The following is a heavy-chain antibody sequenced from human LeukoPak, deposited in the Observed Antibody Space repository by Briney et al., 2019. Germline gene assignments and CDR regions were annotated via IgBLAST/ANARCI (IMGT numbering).Heavy chain of an antibody. D-gene: IGHD6-13*01. Sequence: GGSLRLSCAASGFTFSSYGMSWVRQAPGNGLEWVTFIRDDGSNKYYADSVKGRFTISRDNSKNTLYLQMNSLRAEDTAVYYCAKRGEGVSNTWYMNNWFDPWGQGTLVTVSS. CDR3: AKRGEGVSNTWYMNNWFDP. CDR1: GFTFSSYG. V-gene: IGHV3-30*02. J-gene: IGHJ5*02. CDR2: IRDDGSNK.